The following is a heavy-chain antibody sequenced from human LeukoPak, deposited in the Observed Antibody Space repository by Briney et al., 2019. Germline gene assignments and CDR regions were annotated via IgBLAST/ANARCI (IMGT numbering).Heavy chain of an antibody. CDR2: FDPEDGET. V-gene: IGHV1-24*01. J-gene: IGHJ4*02. D-gene: IGHD3-10*01. CDR3: ARDTYYYGSGNYPPFDY. CDR1: GYTFTKLS. Sequence: ASVKVSCKISGYTFTKLSMHWVRLAPGKGLEWMGGFDPEDGETIYAQKFQGRVIMTTDTSTSTAYMELRSLRSDDTAVYYCARDTYYYGSGNYPPFDYWGQGTLVTVSS.